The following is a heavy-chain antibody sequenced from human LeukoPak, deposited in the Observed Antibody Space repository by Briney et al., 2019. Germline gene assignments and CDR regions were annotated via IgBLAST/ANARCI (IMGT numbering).Heavy chain of an antibody. Sequence: GGSLRLPCAASGFTFSSYAMSWVRQAPGKGLEWVSAISGGGGITYYADSVKGRFTISRDNSKNTLYLQMSSLRAEDTAVYYCAKDTFSESRYGVLDSWGQGTLVTVSS. D-gene: IGHD3-10*01. CDR3: AKDTFSESRYGVLDS. J-gene: IGHJ4*02. CDR1: GFTFSSYA. V-gene: IGHV3-23*01. CDR2: ISGGGGIT.